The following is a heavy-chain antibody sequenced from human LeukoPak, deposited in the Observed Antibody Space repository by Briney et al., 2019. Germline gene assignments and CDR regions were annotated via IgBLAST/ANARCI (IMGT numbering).Heavy chain of an antibody. CDR3: ARGGSGWYEDDAFDI. V-gene: IGHV3-72*01. Sequence: PGGSLRLSCAASGFTISDHFMDWVRQAPGKGLEWVARSRNKAHSYTTEYAASVKGRFTISRDNAKNSLYLQMNSLRAEDTAVYYCARGGSGWYEDDAFDIWGQGTMVTVSS. D-gene: IGHD6-19*01. J-gene: IGHJ3*02. CDR1: GFTISDHF. CDR2: SRNKAHSYTT.